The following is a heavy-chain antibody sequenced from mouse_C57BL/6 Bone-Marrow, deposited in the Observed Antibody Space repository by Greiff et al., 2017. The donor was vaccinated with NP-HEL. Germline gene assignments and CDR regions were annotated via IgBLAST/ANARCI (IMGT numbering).Heavy chain of an antibody. V-gene: IGHV5-4*01. CDR3: ARDSSGDFDY. J-gene: IGHJ2*01. Sequence: EVNVVESGGGLVKPGGSLKLSCAASGFTFSSYAMSWVRQTPEKRLEWVATISDGGSYTYYPDNVKGRFTISRDNAKNNLYLQMSHLKSEDTAMYYCARDSSGDFDYWGQGTTLTVSS. CDR1: GFTFSSYA. CDR2: ISDGGSYT. D-gene: IGHD3-2*02.